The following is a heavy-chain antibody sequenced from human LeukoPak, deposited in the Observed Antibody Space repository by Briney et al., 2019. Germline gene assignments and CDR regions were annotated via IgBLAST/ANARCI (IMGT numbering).Heavy chain of an antibody. V-gene: IGHV4-59*01. CDR3: ARVTIQAFDI. Sequence: PSETLSLTCTVSGGSISSYYWSWIRQPPGKGLEWIGYIYYSGSTNYNPSLKSRVTISVDTSKNQFSLKLSSVTAADTAVYYCARVTIQAFDIWGQGTMVTVSS. CDR1: GGSISSYY. D-gene: IGHD2-21*02. J-gene: IGHJ3*02. CDR2: IYYSGST.